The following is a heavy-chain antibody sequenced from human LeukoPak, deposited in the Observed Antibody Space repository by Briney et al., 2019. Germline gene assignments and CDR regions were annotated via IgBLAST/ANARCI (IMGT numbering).Heavy chain of an antibody. V-gene: IGHV4-31*03. Sequence: KPSETLSLTCTVSGVSISSGGYYWSWIRQHPGKGLEWIGYIYYSGSTYYNPSLKSRVTISVDTSKNQFSLKLSSVTAADTAVYYCARSTDSSGWYWFDYWGQGTLVTVSS. CDR2: IYYSGST. CDR3: ARSTDSSGWYWFDY. J-gene: IGHJ4*02. D-gene: IGHD6-19*01. CDR1: GVSISSGGYY.